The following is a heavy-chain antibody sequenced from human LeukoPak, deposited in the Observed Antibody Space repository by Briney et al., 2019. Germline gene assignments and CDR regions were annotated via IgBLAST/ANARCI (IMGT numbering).Heavy chain of an antibody. CDR1: GGSISSYY. Sequence: PSETLSLTCTVSGGSISSYYWSWIRQPPGKGLEWIGHIYYSGSTNYNPSLKSRVTISVDTSKNQFSLKLSSVTAADTAVYYCAREDYGGNSGYFDYWGQGTLVTVSS. J-gene: IGHJ4*02. CDR2: IYYSGST. CDR3: AREDYGGNSGYFDY. V-gene: IGHV4-59*01. D-gene: IGHD4-23*01.